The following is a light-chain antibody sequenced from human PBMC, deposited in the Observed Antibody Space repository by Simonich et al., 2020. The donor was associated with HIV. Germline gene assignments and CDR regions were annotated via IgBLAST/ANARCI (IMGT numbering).Light chain of an antibody. CDR2: WAS. CDR3: QQYYSTPPT. CDR1: QSILYSSNNKNY. V-gene: IGKV4-1*01. J-gene: IGKJ1*01. Sequence: DIVMTQSPDSLAVSLGERATINCKSSQSILYSSNNKNYLVWYQQKPGQPPKLLIYWASTRESGVPDRFRASGSGTDFTLTISSLQAEDVAVYSCQQYYSTPPTFGQGTKVEIK.